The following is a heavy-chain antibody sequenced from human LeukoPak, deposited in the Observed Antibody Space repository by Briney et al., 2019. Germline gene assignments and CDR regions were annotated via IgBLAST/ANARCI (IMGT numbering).Heavy chain of an antibody. D-gene: IGHD2-15*01. CDR3: ARHRRSAGYSSFDY. Sequence: NRGESLKISCKGSGYSFTCYWIGWVRQMPGKGLEWMGIIYPGDSDTRYSPSFQGQVTISADKSISTAYLQWSSLKASDTAMYYCARHRRSAGYSSFDYWGQGTLVTVSS. J-gene: IGHJ4*02. V-gene: IGHV5-51*01. CDR1: GYSFTCYW. CDR2: IYPGDSDT.